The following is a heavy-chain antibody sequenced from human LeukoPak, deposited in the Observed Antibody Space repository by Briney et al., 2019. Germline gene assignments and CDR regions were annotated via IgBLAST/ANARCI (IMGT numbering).Heavy chain of an antibody. Sequence: KPGGSLRLSCAASGFTFSSYSMNWVRQAPGKGLEWVSSISSRSSYIYYADSVKGRFTISRDNAKNSLYLQMNSLRAEDTAVYCCARGSSTHGEYYFDYWGQGTLVTVSS. V-gene: IGHV3-21*01. CDR1: GFTFSSYS. CDR2: ISSRSSYI. CDR3: ARGSSTHGEYYFDY. D-gene: IGHD2-2*01. J-gene: IGHJ4*02.